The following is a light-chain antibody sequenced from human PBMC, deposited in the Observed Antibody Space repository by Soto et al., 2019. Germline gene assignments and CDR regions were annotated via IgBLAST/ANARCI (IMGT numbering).Light chain of an antibody. J-gene: IGLJ1*01. V-gene: IGLV4-69*01. CDR2: LNSDGSH. Sequence: QPVLTQSPSASASLGASVKLTCTLSSGYSSYAIAWHQQQPEKGPRYLMKLNSDGSHSKGDGIPDRFSGSSSGAERYLTISSLQSEDEADYYCQTWGTGIHYVFGTGTKVTV. CDR3: QTWGTGIHYV. CDR1: SGYSSYA.